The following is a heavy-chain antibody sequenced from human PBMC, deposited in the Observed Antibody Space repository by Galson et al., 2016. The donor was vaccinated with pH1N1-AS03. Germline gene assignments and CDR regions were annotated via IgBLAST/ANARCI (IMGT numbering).Heavy chain of an antibody. CDR3: ARGDGYNYYFDY. V-gene: IGHV5-51*03. Sequence: QSGAEVKKPGESLMISCKASGFRFTTYWIAWVRQLPGKGLEWMGFIYPGDSDTKYSPSFHGQVTISADKSISTAYLRWNSLKASDTAMYYCARGDGYNYYFDYWGQGTL. J-gene: IGHJ4*02. D-gene: IGHD5-24*01. CDR2: IYPGDSDT. CDR1: GFRFTTYW.